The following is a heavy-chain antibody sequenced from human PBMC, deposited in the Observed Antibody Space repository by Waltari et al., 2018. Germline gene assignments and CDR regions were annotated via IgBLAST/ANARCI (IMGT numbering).Heavy chain of an antibody. CDR1: GFTFGDYA. D-gene: IGHD3-16*01. V-gene: IGHV3-49*04. CDR3: TRVFRWGVCFDY. Sequence: EVQLVESGGGLVQPGRSLRLSCTASGFTFGDYAMSWVRQAPGKGLEWVGFIRSKAYGGTTEYAASVKGRFTISRDDSKSIAYLQMNSLKTEDTAVYYCTRVFRWGVCFDYWGQGTLVTVSS. CDR2: IRSKAYGGTT. J-gene: IGHJ4*02.